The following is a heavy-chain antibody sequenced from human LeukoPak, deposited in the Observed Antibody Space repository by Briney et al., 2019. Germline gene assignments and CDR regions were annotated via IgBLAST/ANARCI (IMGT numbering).Heavy chain of an antibody. Sequence: SETLSLTCTVSGVSISSSNSYWGWIRQPPGKGLEWIGSIYYSGSTYYNPSLKSRVTISVDTSKNQFSLNLSSVTAADTAVYYCATVRRGFGESSKYYSYYYMDVWGKGTTVTISS. CDR3: ATVRRGFGESSKYYSYYYMDV. J-gene: IGHJ6*03. V-gene: IGHV4-39*01. D-gene: IGHD3-10*01. CDR1: GVSISSSNSY. CDR2: IYYSGST.